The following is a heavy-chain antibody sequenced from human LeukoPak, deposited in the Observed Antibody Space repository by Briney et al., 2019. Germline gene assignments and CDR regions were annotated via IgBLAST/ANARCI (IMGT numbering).Heavy chain of an antibody. CDR1: GYTFTGYY. CDR2: INPNSGDT. V-gene: IGHV1-2*02. Sequence: GASVKVSCKASGYTFTGYYIHWVRQAPGQGLDWMGWINPNSGDTKYAQKFQGRVTMTRDTSISTGYMELKWLRSDDTAVYYCARGARHCTSSSCYSFYLDSWGQGTLVTVSS. J-gene: IGHJ4*02. D-gene: IGHD2-15*01. CDR3: ARGARHCTSSSCYSFYLDS.